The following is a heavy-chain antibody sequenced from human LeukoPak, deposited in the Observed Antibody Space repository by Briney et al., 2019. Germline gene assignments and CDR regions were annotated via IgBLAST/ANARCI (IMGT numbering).Heavy chain of an antibody. CDR3: ARDAYYYDSSGYQNPDAFDI. J-gene: IGHJ3*02. Sequence: SETLSLTCTFSGGSINNFYWSWIRQPAGKGLEWIGRIYTSGSTNYNPSLKSRVTMSVDTSKNQFSLKLSSVTAADTAVYYYARDAYYYDSSGYQNPDAFDIWGQGTMVTVSS. CDR1: GGSINNFY. V-gene: IGHV4-4*07. CDR2: IYTSGST. D-gene: IGHD3-22*01.